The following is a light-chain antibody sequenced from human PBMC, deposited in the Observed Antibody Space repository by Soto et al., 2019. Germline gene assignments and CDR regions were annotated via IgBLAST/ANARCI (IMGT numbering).Light chain of an antibody. CDR2: GAS. J-gene: IGKJ3*01. Sequence: VLTQSPGTLSLSPGESATHSCRASQTVSITYLTWYQQKPGQAPRLLIFGASKRATGIPDRFSVSGSGRDFTLTISGLEPEDFAVYYSQQLNSSPFTLGPVTQVTLK. CDR3: QQLNSSPFT. CDR1: QTVSITY. V-gene: IGKV3-20*01.